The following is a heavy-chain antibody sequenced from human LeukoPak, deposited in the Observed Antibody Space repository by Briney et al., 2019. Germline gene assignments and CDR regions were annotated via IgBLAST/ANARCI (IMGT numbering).Heavy chain of an antibody. CDR2: IYYSGST. V-gene: IGHV4-39*01. CDR3: ARLQILTGYDFDY. D-gene: IGHD3-9*01. Sequence: SETLSLTCTISGGSISSSRYYWGWIRQPPGKGLEWLGSIYYSGSTYYNPSLKSRVTISVDTSKNQFSLKLSSVTAADTAVYYCARLQILTGYDFDYWGQGTLVTVSS. CDR1: GGSISSSRYY. J-gene: IGHJ4*02.